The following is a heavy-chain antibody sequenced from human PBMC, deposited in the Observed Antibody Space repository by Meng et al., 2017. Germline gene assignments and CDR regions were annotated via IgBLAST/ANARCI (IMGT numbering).Heavy chain of an antibody. V-gene: IGHV3-15*01. Sequence: LGGAGGGLVKRGGSFRRSCVASGFRVRDAWMSWVRQAPGKGLEWVGRINSNSDGGTTDYAAPVKGRFTISRDDSKNTLYLQMNSLITEDTAVYFCATGAAAADHWGQGTLVTVSS. J-gene: IGHJ4*02. CDR1: GFRVRDAW. D-gene: IGHD6-13*01. CDR3: ATGAAAADH. CDR2: INSNSDGGTT.